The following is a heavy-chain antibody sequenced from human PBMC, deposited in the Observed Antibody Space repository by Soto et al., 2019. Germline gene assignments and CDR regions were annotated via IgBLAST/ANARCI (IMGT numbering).Heavy chain of an antibody. V-gene: IGHV4-31*03. CDR2: VYNSGYS. D-gene: IGHD3-10*01. CDR1: GGSINSADYN. CDR3: AREVGVLIES. J-gene: IGHJ4*02. Sequence: QVQLQESGPGLVKPSQTLSLTCTVSGGSINSADYNWSRIRQYPGKGLEWIGYVYNSGYSYYIPSLSRRLSISMDTYKNQFSLKLNSVTAADTAVYYCAREVGVLIESWGQGTLITVSS.